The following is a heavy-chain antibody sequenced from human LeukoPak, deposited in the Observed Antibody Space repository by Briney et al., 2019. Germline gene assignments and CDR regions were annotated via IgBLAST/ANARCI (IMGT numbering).Heavy chain of an antibody. D-gene: IGHD1-26*01. V-gene: IGHV4-59*08. J-gene: IGHJ6*03. CDR1: GGSFSGYD. CDR2: IYYSGST. Sequence: SETLSLTCAVYGGSFSGYDWSWIRQPPGKGLEWIGYIYYSGSTNYNPSLKSRVTISVDTSKNQFSLKLSSVTAADTAVYYCARVVGNNFYMDVWGKGTSVTVS. CDR3: ARVVGNNFYMDV.